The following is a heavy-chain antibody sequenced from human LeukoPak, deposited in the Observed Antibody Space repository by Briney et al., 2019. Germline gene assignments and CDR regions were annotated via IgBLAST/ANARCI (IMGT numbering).Heavy chain of an antibody. CDR1: GYTLTELS. CDR3: ATQMYSSSWYRAFDI. V-gene: IGHV1-24*01. J-gene: IGHJ3*02. Sequence: ASVKVSCTVSGYTLTELSMHWVRQAPGKGLEWMGGFDPEDGETIYAQKFQGRVTMTEDTSTDTAYMELSSLRSEDTAVYCCATQMYSSSWYRAFDIWGQGTMVTVSS. D-gene: IGHD6-13*01. CDR2: FDPEDGET.